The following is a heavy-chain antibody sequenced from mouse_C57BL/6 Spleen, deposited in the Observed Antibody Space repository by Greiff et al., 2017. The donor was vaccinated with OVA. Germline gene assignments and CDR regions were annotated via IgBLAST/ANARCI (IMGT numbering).Heavy chain of an antibody. V-gene: IGHV1-50*01. CDR3: ARRGTTVGDY. CDR1: GYTFTSYW. CDR2: IDPSDSYT. J-gene: IGHJ4*01. D-gene: IGHD1-1*01. Sequence: QVQLKQPGAELVKPGASVKLSCKASGYTFTSYWMQWVKQRPGQGLEWIGEIDPSDSYTNYNQKFKGKATLTVDTSSSTAYMQLSSLTAEDSAVYYCARRGTTVGDYWGQGTSVTVSS.